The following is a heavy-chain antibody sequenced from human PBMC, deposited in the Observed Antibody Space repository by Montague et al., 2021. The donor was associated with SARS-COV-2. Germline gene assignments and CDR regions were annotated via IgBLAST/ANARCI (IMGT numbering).Heavy chain of an antibody. CDR2: ISQSGNT. D-gene: IGHD2-2*02. V-gene: IGHV4-34*01. CDR1: GGSFSRYY. Sequence: SETLSLTCAVYGGSFSRYYWSWIRQPPGKGLEWIGEISQSGNTKYNPSLQSRVSISLDTSRNQFSLKVRSVTAADTAIYYCARLGDGIVPSPILGLGPYYSFYYMDVWGEGTTVTVSS. J-gene: IGHJ6*03. CDR3: ARLGDGIVPSPILGLGPYYSFYYMDV.